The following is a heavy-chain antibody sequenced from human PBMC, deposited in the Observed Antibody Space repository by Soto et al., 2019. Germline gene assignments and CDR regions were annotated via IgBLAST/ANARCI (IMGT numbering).Heavy chain of an antibody. CDR1: GYTFTSYG. D-gene: IGHD2-2*01. CDR2: ISAYNGNT. Sequence: QVQLVQSGAEVKKPGASVKVSCKASGYTFTSYGISWVRQAPGQGLEWMGWISAYNGNTNYAQKLQGRFTMTTDTSTSTAYMELRSLRSDDTAVYYCARDLVSCSSTSCHAHYYYGMDVWGQGSTVTVSS. CDR3: ARDLVSCSSTSCHAHYYYGMDV. J-gene: IGHJ6*02. V-gene: IGHV1-18*01.